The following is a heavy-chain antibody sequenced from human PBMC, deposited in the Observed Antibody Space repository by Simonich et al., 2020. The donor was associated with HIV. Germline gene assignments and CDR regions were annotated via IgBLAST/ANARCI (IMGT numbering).Heavy chain of an antibody. CDR3: TLGWGSVLYFDL. Sequence: GGGLVQPGRSLRLSCRASGFTFGDYAMSWVCQSPGKGLEWVAYINQDGSEKNYVDTVKGRFTITRDNAKNSLSLQMNSLRDEDTALYYCTLGWGSVLYFDLWGRATLVTVSS. CDR1: GFTFGDYA. CDR2: INQDGSEK. D-gene: IGHD7-27*01. V-gene: IGHV3-7*01. J-gene: IGHJ2*01.